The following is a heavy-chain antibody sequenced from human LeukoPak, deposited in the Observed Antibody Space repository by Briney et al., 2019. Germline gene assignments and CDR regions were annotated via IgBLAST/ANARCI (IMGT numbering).Heavy chain of an antibody. V-gene: IGHV4-61*08. CDR1: SGSVSNGDYY. Sequence: SETLSLTCTVSSGSVSNGDYYWSWLRRPPGKALGWIGYIYYTGSAYYNPSLGGRVTLSVDTSKNQFSVKLSSVTAADTAVYYCARSRNYYGSGDYWGQGTLVTVSS. D-gene: IGHD3-10*01. J-gene: IGHJ4*02. CDR2: IYYTGSA. CDR3: ARSRNYYGSGDY.